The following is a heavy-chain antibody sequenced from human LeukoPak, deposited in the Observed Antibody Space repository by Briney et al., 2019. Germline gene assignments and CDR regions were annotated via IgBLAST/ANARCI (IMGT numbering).Heavy chain of an antibody. CDR1: GGSISSSSYY. Sequence: SETLSLTCTVSGGSISSSSYYWGWIRQPPGKGLEWIGSIYYSGSTYYNPSLKSRVTISADTSKNQFSLKLSSVTAADTAVYYCARRYDFWSGYYDYWGQGTLVTVSS. J-gene: IGHJ4*02. D-gene: IGHD3-3*01. CDR3: ARRYDFWSGYYDY. V-gene: IGHV4-39*01. CDR2: IYYSGST.